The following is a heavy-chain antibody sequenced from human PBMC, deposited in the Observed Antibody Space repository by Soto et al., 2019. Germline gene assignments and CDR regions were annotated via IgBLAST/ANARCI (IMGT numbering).Heavy chain of an antibody. D-gene: IGHD3-9*01. CDR2: IYWDDSK. Sequence: SGPTLVNPTQTLTLTCTFSGFSLRNSGVAVGWIRQPPGKALEWLALIYWDDSKHYSPSLRSRLTITKDTSKNQVVLTMTNMDPMDTGTYYCAHKGPEDWPLDYWGQGTLVTVSS. CDR3: AHKGPEDWPLDY. CDR1: GFSLRNSGVA. V-gene: IGHV2-5*02. J-gene: IGHJ4*02.